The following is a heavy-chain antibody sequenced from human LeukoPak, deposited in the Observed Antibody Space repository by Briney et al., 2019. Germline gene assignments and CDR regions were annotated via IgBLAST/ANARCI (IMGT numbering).Heavy chain of an antibody. Sequence: PGGSLRLSCAASGFSFSSYSMNWVRQAPGKGLEWVSSISGNNYYIYYADLMKGRFTISRDNAKNSLYLQMNSLRVEDTAVYYCARGRPTVEPTAPDYWGQGTLVTVSS. CDR3: ARGRPTVEPTAPDY. CDR1: GFSFSSYS. V-gene: IGHV3-21*01. D-gene: IGHD2-2*01. J-gene: IGHJ4*02. CDR2: ISGNNYYI.